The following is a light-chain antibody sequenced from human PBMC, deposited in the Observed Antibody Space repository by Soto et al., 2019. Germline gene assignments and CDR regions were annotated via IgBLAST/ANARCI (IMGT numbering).Light chain of an antibody. CDR2: AAS. V-gene: IGKV1-39*01. J-gene: IGKJ1*01. CDR3: QQYSTYTPRT. CDR1: QGISTY. Sequence: DIQMTQSPSTLSASVGDRVTITCRASQGISTYLNWYHQKPGKAPKLLIYAASSLQSGVPSRFSGSGSGTDFTLTISSLQPDDFATYYCQQYSTYTPRTFGQGTKVDIK.